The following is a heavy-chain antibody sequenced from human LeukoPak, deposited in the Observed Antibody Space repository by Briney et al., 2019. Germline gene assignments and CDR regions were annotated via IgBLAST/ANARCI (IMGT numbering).Heavy chain of an antibody. V-gene: IGHV4-59*01. CDR1: GGSISGYY. CDR3: ARGDSSIRYFAY. Sequence: SETPSLTCTVSGGSISGYYWSWIRQPPGKGLEWIGYIYYSGSTNYNPSLKSRVTISVDTSRNQFSLKLRSLTAADTAVYYCARGDSSIRYFAYWGQGTLVTVSS. CDR2: IYYSGST. D-gene: IGHD6-13*01. J-gene: IGHJ4*02.